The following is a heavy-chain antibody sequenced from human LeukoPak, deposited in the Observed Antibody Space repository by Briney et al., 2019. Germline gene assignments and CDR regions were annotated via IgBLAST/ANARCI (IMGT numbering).Heavy chain of an antibody. Sequence: GASVKVSCKASGGTFSSYAIGWVRQAPGQGLEWMGRIIPIFGTANYAQKFQGRVTITTDESTSTAYMELSSLGSEDTAVYYCARGAIPYYYDSSGYYFGNYWGQGTLVTVSS. CDR1: GGTFSSYA. J-gene: IGHJ4*02. CDR3: ARGAIPYYYDSSGYYFGNY. CDR2: IIPIFGTA. V-gene: IGHV1-69*05. D-gene: IGHD3-22*01.